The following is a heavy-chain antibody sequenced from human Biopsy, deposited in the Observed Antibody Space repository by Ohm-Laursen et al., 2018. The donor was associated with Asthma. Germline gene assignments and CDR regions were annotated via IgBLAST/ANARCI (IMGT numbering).Heavy chain of an antibody. Sequence: SLRLSCAASGFNFHNYVMHWVRQAPGKGLEWVAVISYDGSTKYYADSVKGRFTISRDNSKNTLYLQMDSLRAEDTAVYYCARGDTGGWSQYYFDYWGQGTLVTVSS. CDR3: ARGDTGGWSQYYFDY. CDR2: ISYDGSTK. CDR1: GFNFHNYV. D-gene: IGHD2-8*02. J-gene: IGHJ4*02. V-gene: IGHV3-30*03.